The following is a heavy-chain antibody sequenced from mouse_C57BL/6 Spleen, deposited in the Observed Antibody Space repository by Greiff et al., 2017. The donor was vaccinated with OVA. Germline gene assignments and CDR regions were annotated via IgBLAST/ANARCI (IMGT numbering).Heavy chain of an antibody. Sequence: QVQLQQPGAELVKPGASVKLSCKASGYTFTSYWMQWVKQRPGQGLEWIGEIDPSDSYTNYNQKFKGKATLTVDTSSSTAYMQLSSLTSEDSAVYYCARSDYYSSSYKDYWGQGTTLTVSS. J-gene: IGHJ2*01. CDR3: ARSDYYSSSYKDY. D-gene: IGHD1-1*01. V-gene: IGHV1-50*01. CDR2: IDPSDSYT. CDR1: GYTFTSYW.